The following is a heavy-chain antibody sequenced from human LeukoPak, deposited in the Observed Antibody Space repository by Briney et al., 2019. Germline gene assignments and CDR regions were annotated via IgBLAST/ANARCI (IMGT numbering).Heavy chain of an antibody. CDR3: ARDGGYFDY. V-gene: IGHV1-18*01. Sequence: GASVKVSCKASGYTFRSYGFSWVRPAPGPGPEWTRWISPYNGNTNYAQRFQGRDTMTTDTSTSTAYMELRSLRFDDTAVYYCARDGGYFDYWGRGTLVTVSS. CDR2: ISPYNGNT. CDR1: GYTFRSYG. J-gene: IGHJ4*02.